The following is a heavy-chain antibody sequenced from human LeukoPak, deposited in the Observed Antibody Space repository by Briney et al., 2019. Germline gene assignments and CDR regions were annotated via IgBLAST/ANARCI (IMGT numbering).Heavy chain of an antibody. CDR1: GYTFTSYG. J-gene: IGHJ4*02. Sequence: GASVKVSCKASGYTFTSYGISWVRQAPGQGLVWMGWISAYNGNTNYAQKLQGRVTMTTDTSTSTAYMELRSLRSDDTAVYYCARDLYYYDSSGYGDYWGQGTLVTVSS. V-gene: IGHV1-18*01. CDR2: ISAYNGNT. CDR3: ARDLYYYDSSGYGDY. D-gene: IGHD3-22*01.